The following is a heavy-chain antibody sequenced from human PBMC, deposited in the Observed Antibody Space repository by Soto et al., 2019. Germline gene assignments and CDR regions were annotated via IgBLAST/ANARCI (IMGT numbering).Heavy chain of an antibody. J-gene: IGHJ4*02. CDR2: IYYSGST. CDR3: AREMNYYDTSGDSYFDY. D-gene: IGHD3-22*01. Sequence: QVQLQESGPGLVKPSQTLSLTCTVSGSSISSGTYHWSRIRQHPGKGLEWIGYIYYSGSTYYNPSLKSRVTISVDTSKNQFSLRLSSVTAADTAVYYCAREMNYYDTSGDSYFDYWGQGTLVTVSS. CDR1: GSSISSGTYH. V-gene: IGHV4-31*03.